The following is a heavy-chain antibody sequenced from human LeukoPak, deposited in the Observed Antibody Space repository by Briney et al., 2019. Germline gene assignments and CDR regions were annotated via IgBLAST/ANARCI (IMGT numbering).Heavy chain of an antibody. J-gene: IGHJ4*02. V-gene: IGHV4-39*01. Sequence: SSETLSLTCTVSSGSISSSSYYWGWIRQAPGKGLEWYGSICYSGRTYYIPSLKSRVSISVDTSKNQFPLQLRPVTAADTAVYYCASLTERSNNTRGCDYWGQGTLVTVSS. D-gene: IGHD1-1*01. CDR1: SGSISSSSYY. CDR2: ICYSGRT. CDR3: ASLTERSNNTRGCDY.